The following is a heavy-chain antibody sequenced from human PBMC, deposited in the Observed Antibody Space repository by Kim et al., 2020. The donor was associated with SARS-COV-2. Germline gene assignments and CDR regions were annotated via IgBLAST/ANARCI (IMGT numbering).Heavy chain of an antibody. Sequence: ASVKVSCKASGYTFTSYCISWVRQAPGQGLEWMGWISAYNGNTNYAQKLQGRVTMTTDTSTSTAYMELRSLRSDDTAVYYCAREGGAAAPLFRYYYGMGVWGQGTTVTVSS. D-gene: IGHD6-13*01. J-gene: IGHJ6*02. CDR2: ISAYNGNT. CDR3: AREGGAAAPLFRYYYGMGV. V-gene: IGHV1-18*04. CDR1: GYTFTSYC.